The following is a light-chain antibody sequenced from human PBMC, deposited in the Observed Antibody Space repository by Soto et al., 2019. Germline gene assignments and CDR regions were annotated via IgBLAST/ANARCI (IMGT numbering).Light chain of an antibody. J-gene: IGKJ1*01. CDR2: GAS. CDR1: QTVSSRF. V-gene: IGKV3-20*01. CDR3: QQYGSSPGT. Sequence: IVFTQSPCTLPFTPRESTTHSCRASQTVSSRFLAWYQQKPGQAPRLLIYGASNRATGIPDRFSGSGSGADFTLTISRLEPEDFAVYYCQQYGSSPGTFGPGTKV.